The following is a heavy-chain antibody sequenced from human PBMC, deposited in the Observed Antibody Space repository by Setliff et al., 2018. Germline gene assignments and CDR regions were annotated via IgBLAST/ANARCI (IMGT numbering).Heavy chain of an antibody. J-gene: IGHJ4*02. CDR1: GFTFDDYG. Sequence: GGSLRLSCAASGFTFDDYGMSWVRQAPGKGLEWVSTINWNGGSTGYADSVKGRFTISRDNAKNSLYLQMNSLRAEDTALYYCAKASHYYGSGSYDYWGQGTLVTVSS. V-gene: IGHV3-20*04. D-gene: IGHD3-10*01. CDR2: INWNGGST. CDR3: AKASHYYGSGSYDY.